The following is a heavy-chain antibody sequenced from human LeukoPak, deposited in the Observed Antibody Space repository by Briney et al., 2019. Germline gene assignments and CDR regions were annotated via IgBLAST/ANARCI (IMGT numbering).Heavy chain of an antibody. Sequence: GGSLRLSCAASGLTVSSNYMSWVRQAPVKGLEWVSVIYSGSSRVFYADSVKGRFTISRDTSKNTLYLQMNSLRTEDTAVYYCAREGRLGKYFDLWGRGTLVTVSS. CDR3: AREGRLGKYFDL. CDR1: GLTVSSNY. V-gene: IGHV3-53*01. D-gene: IGHD3-16*01. CDR2: IYSGSSR. J-gene: IGHJ2*01.